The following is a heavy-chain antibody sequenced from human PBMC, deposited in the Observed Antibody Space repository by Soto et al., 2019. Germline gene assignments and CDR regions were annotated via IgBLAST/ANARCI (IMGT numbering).Heavy chain of an antibody. Sequence: SETLSLTCTVSGGSINSYYWSWIRQSPGKGMEWIGFIYYTGITKYSPSLQSRVAISVDTSKKQFPLKLSSVTAADTAVYYCASTSSSWYYYDMDVWGKGTTVTVSS. CDR2: IYYTGIT. CDR1: GGSINSYY. J-gene: IGHJ6*03. CDR3: ASTSSSWYYYDMDV. D-gene: IGHD6-6*01. V-gene: IGHV4-59*08.